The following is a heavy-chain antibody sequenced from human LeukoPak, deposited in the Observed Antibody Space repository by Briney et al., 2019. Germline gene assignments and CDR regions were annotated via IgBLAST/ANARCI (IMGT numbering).Heavy chain of an antibody. V-gene: IGHV3-7*01. Sequence: GGSLRLSCAASGFMFSGNGMSWGRRALGKGLEWVANIKEEGTETYSVGSVKGRFTISKDNAKNTVYLQMNSLRAEDTAVYYCVSFYETYWGRGTLVTVS. CDR2: IKEEGTET. CDR1: GFMFSGNG. J-gene: IGHJ4*02. D-gene: IGHD2/OR15-2a*01. CDR3: VSFYETY.